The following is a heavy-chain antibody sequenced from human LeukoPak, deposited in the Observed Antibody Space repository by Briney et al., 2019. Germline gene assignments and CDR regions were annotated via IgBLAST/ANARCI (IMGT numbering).Heavy chain of an antibody. J-gene: IGHJ6*02. CDR2: INPNSGGT. CDR3: ARGPLTAVNYYYYGMDV. V-gene: IGHV1-2*02. CDR1: GYTFTGYY. D-gene: IGHD5-18*01. Sequence: ASVKVSCKASGYTFTGYYMHWVRQAPGQGLEWMEWINPNSGGTNYAQKFQGRVTMTRDTSISTAYMELSRLRSDDTAVYYCARGPLTAVNYYYYGMDVWGQGTTVTVSS.